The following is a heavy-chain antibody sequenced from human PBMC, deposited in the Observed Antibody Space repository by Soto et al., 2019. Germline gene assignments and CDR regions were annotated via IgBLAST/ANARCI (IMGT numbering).Heavy chain of an antibody. D-gene: IGHD5-12*01. J-gene: IGHJ4*02. CDR3: ARGSLVRGGYYSIPPQFDY. Sequence: PSETLSLTCAVYGGSFSGYYWSWIRQPPGKGLEWIGEINHSGSTNYNPSLKSRVTISVDTSKNQFSLKLSSVTAADTAVYYCARGSLVRGGYYSIPPQFDYWGQGTLVTVSS. CDR1: GGSFSGYY. CDR2: INHSGST. V-gene: IGHV4-34*01.